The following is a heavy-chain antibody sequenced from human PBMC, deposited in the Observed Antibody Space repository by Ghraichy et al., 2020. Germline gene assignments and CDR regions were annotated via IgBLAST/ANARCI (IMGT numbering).Heavy chain of an antibody. V-gene: IGHV3-48*02. Sequence: GESLNISCAASGFIFSSYSFNWVRQAPGKGLEWVSYISSSSSTIYYADSVKGRFTISRDNAKKSLYLQMNSLRDEDTAVYYCARDGGITISGVDQFDPWGQGTLVTVSS. CDR2: ISSSSSTI. J-gene: IGHJ5*02. D-gene: IGHD3-3*01. CDR3: ARDGGITISGVDQFDP. CDR1: GFIFSSYS.